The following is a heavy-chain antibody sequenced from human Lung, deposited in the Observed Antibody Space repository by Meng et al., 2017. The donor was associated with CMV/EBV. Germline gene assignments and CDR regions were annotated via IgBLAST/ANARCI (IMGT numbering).Heavy chain of an antibody. D-gene: IGHD3-22*01. CDR3: ARDSSGDSSPGDYYYYGMDV. J-gene: IGHJ6*02. Sequence: SXXVSXKASGGTFSSYTISWVRQAPGQGLEWMGRIIPILGIANYAQKFQGRVTITADKSTSTAYMELSSLRSEDTAVYYCARDSSGDSSPGDYYYYGMDVWXQGNXVTGAS. V-gene: IGHV1-69*04. CDR1: GGTFSSYT. CDR2: IIPILGIA.